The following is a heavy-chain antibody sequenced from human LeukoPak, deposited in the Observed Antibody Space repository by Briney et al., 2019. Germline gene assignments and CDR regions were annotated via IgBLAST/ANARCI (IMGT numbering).Heavy chain of an antibody. CDR1: GGSISSGGYY. J-gene: IGHJ4*02. CDR2: IYYSGST. V-gene: IGHV4-31*03. Sequence: SESLSLTCTVSGGSISSGGYYWSWTRQHPGKGLEWIGYIYYSGSTYYNPSLKSRVTISVDTSKNQFSLKLSSVTAADTAVYYCARDRGYSGSYYFDYWGQGTLVTVSS. D-gene: IGHD1-26*01. CDR3: ARDRGYSGSYYFDY.